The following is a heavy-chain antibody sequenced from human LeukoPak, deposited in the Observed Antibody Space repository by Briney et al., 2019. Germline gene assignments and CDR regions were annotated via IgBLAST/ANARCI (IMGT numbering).Heavy chain of an antibody. Sequence: SETLSLTCAVSGGSISSSNWWSWVRQPPGKGLEWIGEIYHSGSTNHNPSLKSRVTISVDKSKNQFSLKLSSVTAADTAVYYCARDPWDYYGSGSYYIPWGQGTLVTVSS. CDR3: ARDPWDYYGSGSYYIP. J-gene: IGHJ5*02. D-gene: IGHD3-10*01. CDR2: IYHSGST. V-gene: IGHV4-4*02. CDR1: GGSISSSNW.